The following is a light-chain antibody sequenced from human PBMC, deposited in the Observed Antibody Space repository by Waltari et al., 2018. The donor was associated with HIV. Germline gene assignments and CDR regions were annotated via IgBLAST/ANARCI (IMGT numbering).Light chain of an antibody. CDR1: NLGNKY. CDR2: QDK. CDR3: QAWDSSTVV. Sequence: SSELTQPPSVSVSPGQTASITCSGDNLGNKYVCWYQQKPGQSPVLVIYQDKKRPSGIPERFSGSNSGNTATLTISGTQAVDEADYYCQAWDSSTVVFGGGTKLTVL. V-gene: IGLV3-1*01. J-gene: IGLJ3*02.